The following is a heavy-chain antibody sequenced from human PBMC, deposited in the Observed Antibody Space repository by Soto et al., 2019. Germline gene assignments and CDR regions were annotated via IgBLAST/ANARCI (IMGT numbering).Heavy chain of an antibody. J-gene: IGHJ4*02. Sequence: QVQLVESGGGAVQPGESLRLSCVASGFDFTYYAMHWVRQAPGKGLESVAVMSSAGSKIHHTDSVRGRFTISRDNTKNTLYLRMHRLGNEDTAVYFCAKDEGVGGTLGLFDYWGQGTLVSVSS. CDR2: MSSAGSKI. V-gene: IGHV3-30*18. CDR3: AKDEGVGGTLGLFDY. CDR1: GFDFTYYA. D-gene: IGHD1-26*01.